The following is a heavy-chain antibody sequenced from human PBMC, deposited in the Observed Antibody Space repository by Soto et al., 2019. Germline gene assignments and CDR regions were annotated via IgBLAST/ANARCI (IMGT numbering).Heavy chain of an antibody. CDR2: IIPIFGTA. D-gene: IGHD1-1*01. V-gene: IGHV1-69*12. J-gene: IGHJ6*02. Sequence: QVQLVQSGAEVKKPGSSVKVSCKASGGTFSSYAISWVRQAPGQGLEWMGGIIPIFGTANYAQKFQGRVTITADESARTADREGGSRRSEDTAVYYWASPGGGRNYSYYGMDVWGQGTTVTVSS. CDR1: GGTFSSYA. CDR3: ASPGGGRNYSYYGMDV.